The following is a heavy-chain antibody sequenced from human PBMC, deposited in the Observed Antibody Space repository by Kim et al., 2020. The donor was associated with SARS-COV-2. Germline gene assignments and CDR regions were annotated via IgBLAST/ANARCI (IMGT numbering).Heavy chain of an antibody. CDR1: GFTFSSYA. CDR3: VKDKGSRTIFGVVIIHPGYMDV. V-gene: IGHV3-64D*06. CDR2: ISSNGGST. J-gene: IGHJ6*02. Sequence: GGSLRLSCSASGFTFSSYAMHWVRQAPGKGLEYVSAISSNGGSTYYADSVKGRFTISRDNSKNTLYLQMSSLRAEDTAVYYCVKDKGSRTIFGVVIIHPGYMDVWGQGTTVTVSS. D-gene: IGHD3-3*01.